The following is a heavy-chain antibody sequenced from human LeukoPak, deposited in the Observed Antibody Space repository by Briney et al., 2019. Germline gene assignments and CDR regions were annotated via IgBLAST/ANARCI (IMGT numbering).Heavy chain of an antibody. CDR1: GFKFDDYG. V-gene: IGHV3-20*04. CDR2: INWNGGST. Sequence: GGSLRLSCTASGFKFDDYGMSWVRQAPGKGLEWVSGINWNGGSTGYADSVKGRFTISRDNAKNSLYLQMNSLRAEDTALYYCARVGGDSSSWYPNYYYYMDVWGKGTTVTVSS. D-gene: IGHD6-13*01. CDR3: ARVGGDSSSWYPNYYYYMDV. J-gene: IGHJ6*03.